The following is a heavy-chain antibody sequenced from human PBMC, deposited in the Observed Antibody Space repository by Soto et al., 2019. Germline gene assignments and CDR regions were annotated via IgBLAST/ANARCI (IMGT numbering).Heavy chain of an antibody. J-gene: IGHJ5*02. Sequence: QVQLVQSGAEVKKPGASVKVSCKASGYTFTTHGISWVRQVPGQGLEWMGWVRGDNGHTNYAQSRQRRFTMPTDTSHNTAAMELRSLRSDDTAVYYCARALGYCRSGTCYREWFDPWGQGTLVTVSS. CDR1: GYTFTTHG. V-gene: IGHV1-18*01. D-gene: IGHD2-15*01. CDR3: ARALGYCRSGTCYREWFDP. CDR2: VRGDNGHT.